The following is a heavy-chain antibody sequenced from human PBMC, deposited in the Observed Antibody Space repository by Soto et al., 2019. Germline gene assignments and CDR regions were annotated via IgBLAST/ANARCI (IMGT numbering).Heavy chain of an antibody. CDR3: ARGPTAMVTSYFDY. J-gene: IGHJ4*02. CDR1: GGSFSGYY. CDR2: INHSGST. V-gene: IGHV4-34*01. Sequence: SETLSLTCAVYGGSFSGYYWSWIRQPPGKGLEWIGEINHSGSTNYNPSPQSRVTISVDTSKNQFSLKLSSVTAADTAVYYCARGPTAMVTSYFDYWGQGTLVTVSS. D-gene: IGHD5-18*01.